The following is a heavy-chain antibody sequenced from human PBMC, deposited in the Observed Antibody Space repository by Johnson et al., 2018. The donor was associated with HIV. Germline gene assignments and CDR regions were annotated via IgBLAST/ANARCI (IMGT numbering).Heavy chain of an antibody. J-gene: IGHJ3*02. V-gene: IGHV3-73*01. CDR2: IRSKANSYAT. Sequence: VQLVESGGGVVQAGRSLRLSCAASGFTFSGSAMHWVRQASGKGLEWVGRIRSKANSYATAYAASVKGRFTISRYDSKHTAYLQMNSLKTADTAVYYCTRWGGAFDIWGQGTMVTVSS. CDR1: GFTFSGSA. D-gene: IGHD3-10*01. CDR3: TRWGGAFDI.